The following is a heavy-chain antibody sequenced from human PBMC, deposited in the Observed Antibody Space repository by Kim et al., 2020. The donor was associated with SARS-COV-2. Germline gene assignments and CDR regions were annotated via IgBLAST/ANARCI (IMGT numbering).Heavy chain of an antibody. CDR3: TTAPPRIAAAAQSHDY. D-gene: IGHD6-13*01. J-gene: IGHJ4*02. V-gene: IGHV3-15*01. Sequence: VKGRFTISRDDSKNALYLQMNSLKAEDTAVYYCTTAPPRIAAAAQSHDYWGQGTLVTVSS.